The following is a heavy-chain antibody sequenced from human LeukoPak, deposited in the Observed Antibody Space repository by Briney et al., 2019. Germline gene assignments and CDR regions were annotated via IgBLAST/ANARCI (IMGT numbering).Heavy chain of an antibody. J-gene: IGHJ5*02. CDR3: ASKLTTGS. V-gene: IGHV3-66*01. D-gene: IGHD4-17*01. CDR2: IYSGGTT. Sequence: GGSLRLSCLVSGFTVSSNYMSWLRQTPGKGLEWVSVIYSGGTTKYADSVKGRFTIYRDTSKNTLYLQMNSLRVEDTAVYYCASKLTTGSWGQGTLVTVSS. CDR1: GFTVSSNY.